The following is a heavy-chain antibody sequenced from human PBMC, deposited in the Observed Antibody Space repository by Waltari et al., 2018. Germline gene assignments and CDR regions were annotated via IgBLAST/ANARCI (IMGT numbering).Heavy chain of an antibody. V-gene: IGHV5-51*01. CDR1: GKTFRKYW. J-gene: IGHJ4*02. CDR3: ARRGDITGILYY. CDR2: IYADSDI. D-gene: IGHD5-12*01. Sequence: EEQLVQSGPEVKKPGESLKISCKGSGKTFRKYWIGWVRQMPGKGLQWMGNIYADSDIRYSPSFQGQVTISVDRSINTAYLQWTSLKASDTAMYFCARRGDITGILYYWGQGTLVTVSS.